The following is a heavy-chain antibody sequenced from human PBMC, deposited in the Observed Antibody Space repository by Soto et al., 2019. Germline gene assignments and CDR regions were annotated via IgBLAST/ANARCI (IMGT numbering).Heavy chain of an antibody. J-gene: IGHJ4*02. CDR2: ISYDGSNK. Sequence: PGGSLRPSCAASGFTFSSYAMHWVRQAPGKGLEWVSVISYDGSNKYYADSVKGRFTISRDNSKNALYLQMNSLRAEDTAVYYCARDKDYYDSSGYFDYWGQGTLVTVSS. V-gene: IGHV3-30-3*01. D-gene: IGHD3-22*01. CDR3: ARDKDYYDSSGYFDY. CDR1: GFTFSSYA.